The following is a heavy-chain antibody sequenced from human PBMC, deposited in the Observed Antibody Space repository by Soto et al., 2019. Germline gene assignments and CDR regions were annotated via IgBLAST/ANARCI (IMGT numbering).Heavy chain of an antibody. V-gene: IGHV4-39*01. CDR3: ARLGLRHYYYYYGMDV. CDR2: IYYSGST. CDR1: GGSISSSSYY. J-gene: IGHJ6*02. D-gene: IGHD5-12*01. Sequence: SETLSLTCTVSGGSISSSSYYWGWIRQPPGKGLEWIGSIYYSGSTYYNQSLKSRVTISVDTFKNQFSLKLSSVTAADTAVYYCARLGLRHYYYYYGMDVWGQGTTVT.